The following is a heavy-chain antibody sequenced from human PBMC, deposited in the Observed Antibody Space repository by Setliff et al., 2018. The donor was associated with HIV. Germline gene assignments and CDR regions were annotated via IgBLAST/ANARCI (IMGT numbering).Heavy chain of an antibody. CDR2: ISGSGGST. V-gene: IGHV3-23*01. CDR1: GYTFTDYA. D-gene: IGHD5-12*01. CDR3: AKDPRAAVATICDY. J-gene: IGHJ4*02. Sequence: SCKASGYTFTDYAMSWVRQAPGKGLEWVSAISGSGGSTYYADSVKGRFTISRDNSKNTLYLQMNSLRAEDTAVYYCAKDPRAAVATICDYWGQGTLVTVSS.